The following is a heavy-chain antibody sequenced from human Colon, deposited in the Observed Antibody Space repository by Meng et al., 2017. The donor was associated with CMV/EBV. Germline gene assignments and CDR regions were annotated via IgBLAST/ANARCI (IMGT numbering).Heavy chain of an antibody. CDR2: ITSKNDGGAI. CDR1: AFSISNVY. D-gene: IGHD2-8*01. Sequence: SCAASAFSISNVYINWVRQAPGKGLEWVGRITSKNDGGAIDYAAAVKGRFTISRDESENTVYLQMNSLITEDSAIYYCMRADGVNQDWGQGSLSPSPQ. CDR3: MRADGVNQD. J-gene: IGHJ4*02. V-gene: IGHV3-15*07.